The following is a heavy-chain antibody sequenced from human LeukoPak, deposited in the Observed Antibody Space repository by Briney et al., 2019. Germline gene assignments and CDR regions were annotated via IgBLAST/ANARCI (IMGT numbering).Heavy chain of an antibody. V-gene: IGHV1-2*02. CDR2: INPNSGGT. Sequence: VASVKVSCKASGYTFTGYYMHWVRQAPGQGLEWMGWINPNSGGTNYAQKFQGRVTMTRDTSISTAYMELSSLRSEDTAVYYCARDIVVVVAATLGVAFDIWGQGTMVTVSS. D-gene: IGHD2-15*01. CDR1: GYTFTGYY. CDR3: ARDIVVVVAATLGVAFDI. J-gene: IGHJ3*02.